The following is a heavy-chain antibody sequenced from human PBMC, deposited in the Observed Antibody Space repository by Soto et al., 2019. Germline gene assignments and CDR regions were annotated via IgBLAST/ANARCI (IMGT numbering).Heavy chain of an antibody. CDR2: IYYSGST. D-gene: IGHD3-9*01. Sequence: PSETLSLTCTVSGGSISSYYWSWIRQPPGKGLEWIGYIYYSGSTNYNPSLKSRVTISVDTSKNQFSLKLSSVTAADTAVYYCASGLDILTGYPGWQVGYYDYWGQGTLVTVSS. CDR3: ASGLDILTGYPGWQVGYYDY. V-gene: IGHV4-59*01. J-gene: IGHJ4*02. CDR1: GGSISSYY.